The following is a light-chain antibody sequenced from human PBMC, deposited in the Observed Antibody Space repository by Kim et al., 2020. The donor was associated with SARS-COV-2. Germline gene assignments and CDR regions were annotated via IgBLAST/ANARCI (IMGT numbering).Light chain of an antibody. J-gene: IGLJ2*01. Sequence: QRVTISCSGSSPNIGSNYVYWYQQLPGTAPKLLIYSNNQRPSGVPDRFSGSKSGTSASLAISGLRSEDEADYYCAAWDDSLSGPVFGGGTKLTVL. CDR1: SPNIGSNY. CDR3: AAWDDSLSGPV. CDR2: SNN. V-gene: IGLV1-47*02.